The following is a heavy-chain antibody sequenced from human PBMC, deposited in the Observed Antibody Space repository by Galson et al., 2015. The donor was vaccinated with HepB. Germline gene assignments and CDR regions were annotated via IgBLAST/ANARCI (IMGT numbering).Heavy chain of an antibody. CDR3: AGPRGRDFPDYYYYYMDV. J-gene: IGHJ6*03. D-gene: IGHD3-3*01. V-gene: IGHV1-2*02. CDR1: GYTFTGYY. CDR2: INPNSGGT. Sequence: SVKVSCKASGYTFTGYYMHWVRQAPGQGLEWMGWINPNSGGTNYAQKFQGRVTMTRDTSISTAYMELSRLRSDDTAVYYCAGPRGRDFPDYYYYYMDVWGKGTTVTVSS.